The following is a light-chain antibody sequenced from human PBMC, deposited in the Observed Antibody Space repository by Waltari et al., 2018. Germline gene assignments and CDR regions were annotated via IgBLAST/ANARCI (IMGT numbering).Light chain of an antibody. CDR2: EVT. J-gene: IGLJ2*01. CDR1: TSDVGWHNF. Sequence: QSALTQPASVSGCPGQSFTISCHGSTSDVGWHNFVAWYQHHPGKAPKLIIYEVTKRPLGVSDRFSGSKSDNTASLTISGLQAEDEPDYYCFSYAGSSTFKFGGGTMLTVL. CDR3: FSYAGSSTFK. V-gene: IGLV2-23*02.